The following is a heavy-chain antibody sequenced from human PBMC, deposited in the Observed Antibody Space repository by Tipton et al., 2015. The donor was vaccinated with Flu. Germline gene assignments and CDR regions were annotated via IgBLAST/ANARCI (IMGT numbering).Heavy chain of an antibody. D-gene: IGHD3-10*01. Sequence: LSCTVSGYSISSGYYWGWIRQPPGKGLEWIGSIYHSGSTYYNSSLKSRVTISVDTSKNQFSLKLSSVTAADTAVYYCAREGVQGVHAYLLYWGQGTLVTVSS. CDR2: IYHSGST. CDR3: AREGVQGVHAYLLY. J-gene: IGHJ4*02. CDR1: GYSISSGYY. V-gene: IGHV4-38-2*02.